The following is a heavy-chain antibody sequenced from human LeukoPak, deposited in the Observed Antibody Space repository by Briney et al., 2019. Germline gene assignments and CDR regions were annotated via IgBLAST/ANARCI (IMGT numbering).Heavy chain of an antibody. J-gene: IGHJ5*02. CDR1: GGSFSGYY. CDR2: INHSGST. CDR3: AREGCSSTSCPQHNWFDP. D-gene: IGHD2-2*01. V-gene: IGHV4-34*01. Sequence: SSETLSLTCAVYGGSFSGYYWSWIRQPPGKGLEWIGEINHSGSTNYNPSLKSRVTISVDTSKNQFSLKLSSVTAADTAVYYCAREGCSSTSCPQHNWFDPWGQGTLVTVSS.